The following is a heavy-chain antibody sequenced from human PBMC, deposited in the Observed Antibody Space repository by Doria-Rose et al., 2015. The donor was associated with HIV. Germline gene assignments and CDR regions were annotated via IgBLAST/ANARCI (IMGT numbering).Heavy chain of an antibody. D-gene: IGHD6-13*01. Sequence: APGKGLEWLSGISWNSAKIDYADSVKGRLTISRDNAKNSLYLQMNSLRVEDSALYYCVKDMKYSSTLYYFHYWGQGTLVTVSS. J-gene: IGHJ4*02. CDR3: VKDMKYSSTLYYFHY. V-gene: IGHV3-9*01. CDR2: ISWNSAKI.